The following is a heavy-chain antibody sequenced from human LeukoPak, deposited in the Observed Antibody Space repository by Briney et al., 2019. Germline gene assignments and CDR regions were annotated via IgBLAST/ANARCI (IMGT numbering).Heavy chain of an antibody. V-gene: IGHV1-24*01. CDR1: GYTLTELS. D-gene: IGHD3-22*01. CDR3: ATGRIGGIVVVITFFDY. Sequence: ASVKVSCKVSGYTLTELSMHWVRQAPGKGLEWMGGFDPEDGETIYAQKFQGRVTMTEDTSTDTAYMELSSLRSEDTAVYYCATGRIGGIVVVITFFDYWGQGTLVTVSS. J-gene: IGHJ4*02. CDR2: FDPEDGET.